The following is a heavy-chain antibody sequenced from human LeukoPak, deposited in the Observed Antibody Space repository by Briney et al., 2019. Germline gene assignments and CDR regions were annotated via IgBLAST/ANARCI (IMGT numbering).Heavy chain of an antibody. D-gene: IGHD6-19*01. Sequence: PSETLSLTCTVSGGSISSHYWSWIRQPPGKGLEWIGYIYYSGSTNYNPSLKSRVTISVDTSKNQFSLKLSSVTAADTAVYYCARDLGWGAFDYWAREPWSPSPQ. CDR1: GGSISSHY. J-gene: IGHJ4*02. CDR2: IYYSGST. CDR3: ARDLGWGAFDY. V-gene: IGHV4-59*11.